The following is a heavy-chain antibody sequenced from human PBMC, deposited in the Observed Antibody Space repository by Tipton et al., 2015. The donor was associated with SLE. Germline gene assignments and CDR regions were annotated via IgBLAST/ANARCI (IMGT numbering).Heavy chain of an antibody. V-gene: IGHV4-4*02. D-gene: IGHD6-13*01. J-gene: IGHJ6*03. CDR3: ARVIAAAGTYYYYYMDV. Sequence: TLSLTCAVSGGSISSSNWWSWVRQPPGKGLEWIGEIYHSGSTNYNPSLKSRVTISVDKSKNQFSLKLSSVTAADTAVYYCARVIAAAGTYYYYYMDVWGKGTTVTVSS. CDR2: IYHSGST. CDR1: GGSISSSNW.